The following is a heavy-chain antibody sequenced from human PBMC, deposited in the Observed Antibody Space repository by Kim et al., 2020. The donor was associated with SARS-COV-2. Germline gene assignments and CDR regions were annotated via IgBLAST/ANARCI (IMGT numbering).Heavy chain of an antibody. V-gene: IGHV4-59*13. Sequence: SETLSLTCTVSGGSISSYYWSWIRQPPGKGLEWIGYIYYSGSTNYNPSLKSRVTISVDTSKNQFSLKLSSVTAADTAVYYCARGRWGRDWYFDLWGRGTLVTVSS. CDR2: IYYSGST. D-gene: IGHD1-26*01. J-gene: IGHJ2*01. CDR1: GGSISSYY. CDR3: ARGRWGRDWYFDL.